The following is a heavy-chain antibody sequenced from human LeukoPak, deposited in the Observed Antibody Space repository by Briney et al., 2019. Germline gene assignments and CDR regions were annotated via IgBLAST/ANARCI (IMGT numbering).Heavy chain of an antibody. Sequence: GRSLRLSFAASGFTFSSYAMHWVRQAPGKGLEWVALIWSDGSNKYSADSVKGRFTISRDNSRDTLYLQMDSLRAEDTAVYYCASASLYSSSWYGAFDIWGQGTMVTVSS. CDR1: GFTFSSYA. CDR2: IWSDGSNK. V-gene: IGHV3-33*08. CDR3: ASASLYSSSWYGAFDI. D-gene: IGHD6-13*01. J-gene: IGHJ3*02.